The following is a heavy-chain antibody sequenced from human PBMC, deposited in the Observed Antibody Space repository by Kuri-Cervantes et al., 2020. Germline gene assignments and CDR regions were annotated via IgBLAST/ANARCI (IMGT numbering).Heavy chain of an antibody. V-gene: IGHV4-61*02. CDR1: GGSISSGSHY. CDR3: ARDPGGSYSTDALDI. J-gene: IGHJ3*02. D-gene: IGHD1-26*01. CDR2: IYTSGST. Sequence: SETLSLTCIVSGGSISSGSHYWSWIRQPAGKGLEWIGRIYTSGSTNYNPSLKSRVTISVDRSKNQFSLKLSSVTAADTAVYYCARDPGGSYSTDALDIWGQGTMVTVSS.